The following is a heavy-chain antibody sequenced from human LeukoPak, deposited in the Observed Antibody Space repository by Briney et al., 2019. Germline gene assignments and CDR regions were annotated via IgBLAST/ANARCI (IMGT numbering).Heavy chain of an antibody. CDR1: GFTFSDYY. V-gene: IGHV3-11*01. CDR3: AKGDRYCSGGSCYSGDAFDI. Sequence: PGGSLRLSCAASGFTFSDYYMSWIRQAPGKGLEWVSYISSSGSTIYYADSVKGRFTISRDNAKNSLYLQMNSLRAEDTAVYYCAKGDRYCSGGSCYSGDAFDIWGQGTTVTVSS. D-gene: IGHD2-15*01. J-gene: IGHJ3*02. CDR2: ISSSGSTI.